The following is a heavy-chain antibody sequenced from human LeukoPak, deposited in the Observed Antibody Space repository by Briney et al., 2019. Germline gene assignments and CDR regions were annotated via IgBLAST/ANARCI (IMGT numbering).Heavy chain of an antibody. J-gene: IGHJ4*02. CDR3: ARAPQLGAVTFDY. Sequence: ASVKVSCKASGYTFTGYYMHWVRQAPGQGLEWMGWINPNSGGTNYAQKFQGRVTMTRDTSISTAYMELSRLRSDDTAVYYCARAPQLGAVTFDYWGQGTLVTVSS. CDR1: GYTFTGYY. CDR2: INPNSGGT. V-gene: IGHV1-2*02. D-gene: IGHD7-27*01.